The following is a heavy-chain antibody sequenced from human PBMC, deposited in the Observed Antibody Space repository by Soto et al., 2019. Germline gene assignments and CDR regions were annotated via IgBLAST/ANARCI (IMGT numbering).Heavy chain of an antibody. CDR1: GGSISSGDYY. CDR3: ARAHYALGWFDP. J-gene: IGHJ5*02. CDR2: IYYSGST. V-gene: IGHV4-30-4*01. Sequence: SETLSLTCTVSGGSISSGDYYWSWIRQPPGKGLEWIGYIYYSGSTYYNPSLKSRVTISVDTSKNQFSLKLSSVTAADTAVYYCARAHYALGWFDPWGQGTLVTVSS. D-gene: IGHD4-17*01.